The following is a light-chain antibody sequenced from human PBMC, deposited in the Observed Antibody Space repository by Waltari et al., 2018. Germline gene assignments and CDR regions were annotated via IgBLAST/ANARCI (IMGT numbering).Light chain of an antibody. Sequence: EIVLTQSPGTLSLSPGERATLSCRASQSVSSSYLAWYQQKPGQSPQLLIYLGSNRASGVPDRFSGSGSGTDFTLKISRVEAEDVGVYYCMQALQTPYSFGQGTKLEIK. CDR1: QSVSSSY. CDR2: LGS. V-gene: IGKV2-28*01. CDR3: MQALQTPYS. J-gene: IGKJ2*03.